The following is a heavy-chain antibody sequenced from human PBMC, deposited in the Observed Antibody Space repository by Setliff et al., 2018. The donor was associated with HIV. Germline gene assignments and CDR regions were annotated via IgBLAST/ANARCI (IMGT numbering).Heavy chain of an antibody. D-gene: IGHD6-19*01. V-gene: IGHV4-61*09. CDR2: IYTSGST. CDR3: ARGRRSSGWYVYH. J-gene: IGHJ4*02. Sequence: PSETLSLTCTVSGGSISSGSYYWSWIRQPAGKGLEWIGHIYTSGSTNYNPSLKSRVTISVDTSTIQFSLKLSSVTAADTAVYYCARGRRSSGWYVYHWGQGTLVTVSS. CDR1: GGSISSGSYY.